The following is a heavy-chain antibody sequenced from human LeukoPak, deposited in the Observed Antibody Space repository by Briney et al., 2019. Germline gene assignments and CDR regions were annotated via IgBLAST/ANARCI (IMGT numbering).Heavy chain of an antibody. Sequence: AAVKVSRKASGYTLTSEGMSWVRQAPGQGRERIGGVSAYNGNTHYVQKPQGRVTMTTDTSTSTAYTELRSLRSDATAAYYCAREWPEHYGTGSDYMFDPCGQGHLVTVSA. D-gene: IGHD3-10*01. V-gene: IGHV1-18*01. CDR3: AREWPEHYGTGSDYMFDP. CDR1: GYTLTSEG. J-gene: IGHJ5*02. CDR2: VSAYNGNT.